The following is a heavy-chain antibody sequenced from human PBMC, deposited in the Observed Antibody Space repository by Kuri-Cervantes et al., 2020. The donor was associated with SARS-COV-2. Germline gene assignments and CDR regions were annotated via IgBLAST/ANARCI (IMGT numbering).Heavy chain of an antibody. J-gene: IGHJ4*02. CDR2: IYYSGST. Sequence: SETLSLTCTVSGGSISSYYWSWIRQPPGKGLEWIGYIYYSGSTNYNPSLKSRATISVDTSKNQFSLKLSSVTAADTAVYYCARDLTVGATGNFDYFDYWGQGTLVTVSS. V-gene: IGHV4-59*01. CDR1: GGSISSYY. D-gene: IGHD1-26*01. CDR3: ARDLTVGATGNFDYFDY.